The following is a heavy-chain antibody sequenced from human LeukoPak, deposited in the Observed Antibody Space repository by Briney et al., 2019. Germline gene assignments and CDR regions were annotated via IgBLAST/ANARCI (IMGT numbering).Heavy chain of an antibody. V-gene: IGHV3-49*04. D-gene: IGHD6-19*01. CDR1: GFTFGDYA. J-gene: IGHJ4*02. CDR3: TRETVADPPYYFDY. CDR2: IRSKAYGGTT. Sequence: PGRSLKLSCTASGFTFGDYAMSWVRQAPGKELEWVGFIRSKAYGGTTDYAASVKGRFTISRDDSKSIAYLQMNSLKTEDTAVYYCTRETVADPPYYFDYWGQGTLVTVSS.